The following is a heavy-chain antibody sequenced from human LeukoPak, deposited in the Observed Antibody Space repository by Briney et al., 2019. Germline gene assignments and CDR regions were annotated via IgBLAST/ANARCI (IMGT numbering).Heavy chain of an antibody. CDR1: GGTFSSYA. CDR2: IIPIPGIA. V-gene: IGHV1-69*04. Sequence: ASVKVSCKASGGTFSSYAISWVRQAPGQGLEWMGRIIPIPGIANSAQTFQGRVTITADKSTSTAYMELSMRRSEDTAVYYCARDRGAVPAAATYYYYGMDVWGQGTTVTVSS. CDR3: ARDRGAVPAAATYYYYGMDV. J-gene: IGHJ6*02. D-gene: IGHD2-2*01.